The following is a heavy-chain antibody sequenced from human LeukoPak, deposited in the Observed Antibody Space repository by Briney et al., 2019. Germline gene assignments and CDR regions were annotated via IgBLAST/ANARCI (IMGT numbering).Heavy chain of an antibody. D-gene: IGHD1-1*01. Sequence: PGGSLRLSCAASGFTFISYSMNWVRQAPGKGLEWVSSISSSSSYIYYAVSVKGRFTISRDNAKNSLYLQMNSLRAEDTAVYYCGAGTTAAWGQGTLVTVSS. CDR2: ISSSSSYI. CDR1: GFTFISYS. CDR3: GAGTTAA. J-gene: IGHJ5*02. V-gene: IGHV3-21*01.